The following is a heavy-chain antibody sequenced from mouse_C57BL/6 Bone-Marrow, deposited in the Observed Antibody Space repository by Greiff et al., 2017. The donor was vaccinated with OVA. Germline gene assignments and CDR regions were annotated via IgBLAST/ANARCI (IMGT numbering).Heavy chain of an antibody. D-gene: IGHD1-1*01. J-gene: IGHJ1*03. CDR2: ISSGSSTI. CDR1: GFTFSDYG. Sequence: EVQVVESGGGLVKPGGSLKLSCAASGFTFSDYGMHWVRQAPEKGLEWVAYISSGSSTIYYADTVKGRFTISRDNAKNTLFLQMTSLRSEDTAMYYCARKTTVDPYWYFDVWGTGTTVTVSS. CDR3: ARKTTVDPYWYFDV. V-gene: IGHV5-17*01.